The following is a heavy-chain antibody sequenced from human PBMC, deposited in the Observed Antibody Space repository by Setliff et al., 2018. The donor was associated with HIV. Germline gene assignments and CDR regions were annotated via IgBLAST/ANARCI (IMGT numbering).Heavy chain of an antibody. CDR3: ARQAADY. CDR1: GFTFSSYA. CDR2: IWYDGSNK. V-gene: IGHV3-33*01. Sequence: QPGGSLRLSCAASGFTFSSYAMHWVRQAPGKGLEWVAVIWYDGSNKYYGDSVKGRFTISRDNSKNTLYLQMNSLRVEDTAVYYCARQAADYWGQGTLVTVSS. D-gene: IGHD6-25*01. J-gene: IGHJ4*02.